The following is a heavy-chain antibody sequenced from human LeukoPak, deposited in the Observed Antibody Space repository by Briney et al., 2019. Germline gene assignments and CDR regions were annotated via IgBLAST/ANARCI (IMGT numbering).Heavy chain of an antibody. D-gene: IGHD2-8*01. J-gene: IGHJ5*02. Sequence: SETLSLTCTVSGGSISSYYCSWIRQPPGKGLEWIGYIHTSGNTNYNPSLKSRVTISGDTSKNQFSLKLSPVTAADTAVYYCARSRYAMYWFDPWGQGTLVTV. CDR1: GGSISSYY. CDR3: ARSRYAMYWFDP. CDR2: IHTSGNT. V-gene: IGHV4-4*09.